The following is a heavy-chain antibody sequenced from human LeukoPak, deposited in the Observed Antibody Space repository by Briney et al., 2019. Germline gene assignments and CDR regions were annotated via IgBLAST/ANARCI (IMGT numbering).Heavy chain of an antibody. CDR2: ITGGSTTK. D-gene: IGHD6-19*01. Sequence: GGSLRLSCAASGFTFSYYEIIWVRQAPGKGLEWVSYITGGSTTKNYADSVKGRFTISRDNAKNSLYLQMNSLRAEDTAIYYCARDGDIAVATAPYYFDYWGQGILVTVS. CDR1: GFTFSYYE. J-gene: IGHJ4*02. V-gene: IGHV3-48*03. CDR3: ARDGDIAVATAPYYFDY.